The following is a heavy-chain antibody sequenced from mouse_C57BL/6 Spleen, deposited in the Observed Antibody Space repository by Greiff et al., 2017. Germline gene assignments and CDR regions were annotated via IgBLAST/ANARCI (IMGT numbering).Heavy chain of an antibody. D-gene: IGHD2-2*01. CDR1: GYAFSSSW. Sequence: VQLQQSGPELVKPGASVKISCKASGYAFSSSWMNWVKQRPGKGLEWIGRIYPGDGDTNYNGKFKGKATLTADKSSSTAYMQLSSLTSEDSAVYFCARMVPYYFDYWGQGTTRTVSS. CDR2: IYPGDGDT. V-gene: IGHV1-82*01. J-gene: IGHJ2*01. CDR3: ARMVPYYFDY.